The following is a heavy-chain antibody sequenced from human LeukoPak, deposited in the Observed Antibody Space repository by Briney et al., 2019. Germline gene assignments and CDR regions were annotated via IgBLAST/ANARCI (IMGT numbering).Heavy chain of an antibody. CDR1: GFTFSSYG. J-gene: IGHJ4*02. CDR3: ARQFWSGYYWWDY. Sequence: PGGSLRLSCAASGFTFSSYGMHWVRQAPGKGLEWVAFIRYDGSNKYYADSVKGRFTISRDNSKNTLYLQMNSLRAEDTALYYCARQFWSGYYWWDYWGQGTLVTVSS. V-gene: IGHV3-30*02. CDR2: IRYDGSNK. D-gene: IGHD3-3*01.